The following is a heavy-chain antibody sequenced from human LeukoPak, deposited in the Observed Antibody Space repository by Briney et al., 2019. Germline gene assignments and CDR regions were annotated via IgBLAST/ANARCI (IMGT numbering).Heavy chain of an antibody. V-gene: IGHV4-59*08. Sequence: SETLSLTCTVSGVSITSYYWSWIRQPPGKGLEWVGYMYYSGRTNYNPSLKSRVTISVDTSKNQFSLKLSSVTAADTAVYYCARLDTAWFDPWGQGTLVTVSS. D-gene: IGHD2-21*02. CDR3: ARLDTAWFDP. CDR1: GVSITSYY. J-gene: IGHJ5*02. CDR2: MYYSGRT.